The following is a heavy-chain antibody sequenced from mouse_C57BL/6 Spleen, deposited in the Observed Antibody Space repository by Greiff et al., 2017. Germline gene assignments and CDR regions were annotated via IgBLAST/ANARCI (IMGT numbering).Heavy chain of an antibody. D-gene: IGHD1-1*01. J-gene: IGHJ2*01. CDR3: ARRYYGSSPFDY. Sequence: QVQLQQPGAELVKPGASVKLSCKASGYTFTSYWMQWVKQRPGQGLEWIGEIDPSDSYTNYNQKFKGKATLTVDTSSSTAYMQLSSLTSEDSAVYYWARRYYGSSPFDYWGQGTTLTVSS. V-gene: IGHV1-50*01. CDR2: IDPSDSYT. CDR1: GYTFTSYW.